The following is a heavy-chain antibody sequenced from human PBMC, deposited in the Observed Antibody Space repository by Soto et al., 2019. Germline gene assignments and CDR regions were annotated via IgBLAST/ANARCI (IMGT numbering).Heavy chain of an antibody. V-gene: IGHV1-69*13. D-gene: IGHD5-12*01. Sequence: SVKVYCKASGGTFSSYAISWVRQAPGQGLEWMGGFIPIFGTENYAQKCQGRVTITADESRRPAYMEMRSLRSEDPAVYYCASHDVEMATIRYTTGYCYYGMDVWGQGTTVTVSS. J-gene: IGHJ6*02. CDR2: FIPIFGTE. CDR3: ASHDVEMATIRYTTGYCYYGMDV. CDR1: GGTFSSYA.